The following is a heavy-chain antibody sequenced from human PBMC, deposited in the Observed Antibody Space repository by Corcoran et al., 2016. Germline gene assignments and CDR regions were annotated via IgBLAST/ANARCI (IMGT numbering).Heavy chain of an antibody. V-gene: IGHV4-38-2*02. Sequence: QVHLQESGPGLVKPSETLSLTCTVSGYSISTNYYWGWIRQSPGKGLEWIGSIYHSGSTYYNPSLKSRVTISVDTSKNQFSLKLSSVTAADTAVYDGARDVYTSNNWFDPWGHGTLVTVSS. CDR3: ARDVYTSNNWFDP. CDR2: IYHSGST. CDR1: GYSISTNYY. J-gene: IGHJ5*02. D-gene: IGHD2-8*01.